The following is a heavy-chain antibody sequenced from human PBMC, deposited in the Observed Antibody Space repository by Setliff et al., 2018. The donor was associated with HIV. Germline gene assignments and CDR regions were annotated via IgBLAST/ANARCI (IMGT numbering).Heavy chain of an antibody. V-gene: IGHV4-39*07. CDR1: GGSISSSSYY. CDR2: IYYSGST. Sequence: SETLSLTCTVSGGSISSSSYYWGWIRQPPGKGLEWIGSIYYSGSTYYNPSLKSRVTISVDTSKNQFSLKLSSVTAADTAVYYCARDRPYYYYGMDVWGQGTTVTVS. J-gene: IGHJ6*02. CDR3: ARDRPYYYYGMDV.